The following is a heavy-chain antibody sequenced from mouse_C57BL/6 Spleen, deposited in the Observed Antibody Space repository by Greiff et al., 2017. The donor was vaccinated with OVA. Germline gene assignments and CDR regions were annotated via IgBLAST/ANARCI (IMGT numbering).Heavy chain of an antibody. CDR2: IFPGSGST. D-gene: IGHD5-1*01. J-gene: IGHJ4*01. CDR1: GYTFTDYY. V-gene: IGHV1-75*01. Sequence: VKLLESGPELVKPGASVKISCKASGYTFTDYYINWVKQRPGQGLEWIGWIFPGSGSTYYNEKFKGKATLTVDKSSSTAYMLLSSLTSEDSAVYFCASSGSTDDYAMDYWGQGTLVTVS. CDR3: ASSGSTDDYAMDY.